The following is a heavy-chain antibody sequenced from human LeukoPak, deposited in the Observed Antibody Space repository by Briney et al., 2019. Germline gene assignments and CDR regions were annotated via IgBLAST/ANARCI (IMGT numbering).Heavy chain of an antibody. Sequence: PGGSLRLSCSASGFTFSSYAMHWVRQAPGKGLEYVSAISSNGGSTYYADSVKGRFTISRDNSKNTLYLQMSSLRAEDTAAYYCVKDYDILTGYFDYWGQGTLVTVSS. CDR2: ISSNGGST. D-gene: IGHD3-9*01. J-gene: IGHJ4*02. CDR3: VKDYDILTGYFDY. V-gene: IGHV3-64D*06. CDR1: GFTFSSYA.